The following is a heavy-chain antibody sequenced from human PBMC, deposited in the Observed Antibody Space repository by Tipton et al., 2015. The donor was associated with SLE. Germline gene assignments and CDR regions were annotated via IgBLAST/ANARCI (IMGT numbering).Heavy chain of an antibody. Sequence: TLSLTCAVSGYSINSGYYWGWFRQPPGKGLEWVGTVYHSGSTHYNPSFKSRVTISVDTSKNQFSLKLTSVTAADTAVYYCARDGPDTSGYYLDYWGQGILVTVSS. V-gene: IGHV4-38-2*02. CDR1: GYSINSGYY. CDR2: VYHSGST. D-gene: IGHD3-22*01. J-gene: IGHJ4*02. CDR3: ARDGPDTSGYYLDY.